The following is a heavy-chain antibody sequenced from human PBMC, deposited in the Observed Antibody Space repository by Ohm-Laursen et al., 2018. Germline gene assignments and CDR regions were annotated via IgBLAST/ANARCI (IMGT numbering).Heavy chain of an antibody. D-gene: IGHD2-2*01. CDR1: GFTFSSYS. J-gene: IGHJ6*02. V-gene: IGHV3-21*01. CDR2: ISSSSSYI. CDR3: ARWGDIVVVPAAPGGTRDPPNWNYLLSSLWYYGMDV. Sequence: SLRLSCAASGFTFSSYSMNWVRQAPGKGLEWVSSISSSSSYIYYADSVKGRFTISRDNAKNSLYLQMNSLRAEDTAVYYCARWGDIVVVPAAPGGTRDPPNWNYLLSSLWYYGMDVWGQGTTVTVSS.